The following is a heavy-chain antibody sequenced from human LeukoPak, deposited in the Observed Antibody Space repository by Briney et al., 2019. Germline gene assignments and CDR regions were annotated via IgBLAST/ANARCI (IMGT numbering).Heavy chain of an antibody. Sequence: GGSLRLSCAACGFTFSSYGTHWVRQAPGKGLEWVAFIRYDGSNKYYADSVKGRFTISRDNSKNTLYLQVNSLRAEDTAIYYCAKFFPPARKRGDYWGQGTLVTVSS. CDR2: IRYDGSNK. CDR3: AKFFPPARKRGDY. CDR1: GFTFSSYG. J-gene: IGHJ4*02. V-gene: IGHV3-30*02. D-gene: IGHD2-2*01.